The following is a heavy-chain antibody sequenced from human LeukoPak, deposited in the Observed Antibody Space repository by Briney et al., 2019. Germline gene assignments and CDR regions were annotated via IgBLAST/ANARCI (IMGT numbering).Heavy chain of an antibody. Sequence: GKSLRLSCAASGFIFSNYAMHWVRQAPGKGLEWVAVASYDGSAKLYADSVKGRFTISRDNSRNTLSLQMSSLRDEDTAIYYCAKISAVAASPGAFDIWGQGTMVTVS. V-gene: IGHV3-30-3*01. CDR2: ASYDGSAK. CDR3: AKISAVAASPGAFDI. J-gene: IGHJ3*02. CDR1: GFIFSNYA. D-gene: IGHD6-19*01.